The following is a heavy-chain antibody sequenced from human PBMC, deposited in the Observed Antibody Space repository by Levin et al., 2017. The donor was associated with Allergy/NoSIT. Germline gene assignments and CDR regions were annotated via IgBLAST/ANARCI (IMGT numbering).Heavy chain of an antibody. CDR1: GYNFARLT. V-gene: IGHV1-3*02. Sequence: VASVKVSCKVSGYNFARLTINWVRQAPGQSLEWMGWSSAGNGDRKYSQAFRGRVTISRDSSSNIAYLEVTGLTFGDTGVYYCARDFGVYGMDVWGQGTTVTVSS. CDR3: ARDFGVYGMDV. D-gene: IGHD3-16*01. J-gene: IGHJ6*02. CDR2: SSAGNGDR.